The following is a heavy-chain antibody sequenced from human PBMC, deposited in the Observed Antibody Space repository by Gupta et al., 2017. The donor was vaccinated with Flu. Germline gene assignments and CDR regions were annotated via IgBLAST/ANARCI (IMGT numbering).Heavy chain of an antibody. Sequence: EVQLVESGGGLVQPGRSLRLSCAASGFTFDDYAMHWVRQAPGKGLEWVSGISWNSGSIGYADFVKGRFTISRDNAKNSLYLQMNSLRAEDTALYYCAKDGRYEDYWGQGTLVTVSS. J-gene: IGHJ4*02. CDR3: AKDGRYEDY. D-gene: IGHD1-1*01. CDR2: ISWNSGSI. CDR1: GFTFDDYA. V-gene: IGHV3-9*01.